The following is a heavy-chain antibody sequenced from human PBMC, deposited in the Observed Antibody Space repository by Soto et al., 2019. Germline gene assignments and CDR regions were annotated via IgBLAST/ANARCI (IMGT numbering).Heavy chain of an antibody. CDR2: IYPGDSDT. Sequence: PGESLKISCKGSGYSFTSYWIGWVRQMPGKGLEWMGIIYPGDSDTRYSPSFQGQVTISADKSISTAYLQWSSLKASDTAMYYCARRPFVAAAGSPFDYWGQGTLVTVYS. CDR3: ARRPFVAAAGSPFDY. J-gene: IGHJ4*02. D-gene: IGHD6-13*01. V-gene: IGHV5-51*01. CDR1: GYSFTSYW.